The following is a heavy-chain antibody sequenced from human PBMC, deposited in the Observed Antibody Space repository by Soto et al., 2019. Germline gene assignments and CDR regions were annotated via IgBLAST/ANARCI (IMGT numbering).Heavy chain of an antibody. J-gene: IGHJ5*02. Sequence: QVQLQESGPGLVKPSETLSLTCTVSGGSISSYYWSWIRQPPGKGLEWIGYIYYSGNTNYNPSLKSRVTISVDTSENQFSLKLSSVTAADTAVYYCARRGYSYGYWFDPWGQGTLVTVSS. CDR3: ARRGYSYGYWFDP. CDR1: GGSISSYY. V-gene: IGHV4-59*01. D-gene: IGHD5-18*01. CDR2: IYYSGNT.